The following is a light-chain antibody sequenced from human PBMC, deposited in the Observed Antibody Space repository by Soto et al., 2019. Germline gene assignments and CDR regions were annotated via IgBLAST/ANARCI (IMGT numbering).Light chain of an antibody. CDR1: SSNIGTGYD. V-gene: IGLV1-40*01. J-gene: IGLJ2*01. CDR3: QSYDSSLSAHVV. CDR2: GNS. Sequence: QSVLTQPPSVSGAPGQRVTISCTGSSSNIGTGYDVHWYQQLPGTAPKLLIYGNSNRPSGVPDRFSGSMSGTSASLAITGLQAEDEADYYCQSYDSSLSAHVVFGGGTKLTVL.